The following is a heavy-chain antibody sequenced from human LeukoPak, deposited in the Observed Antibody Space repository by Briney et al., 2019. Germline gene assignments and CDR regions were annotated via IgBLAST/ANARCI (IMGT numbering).Heavy chain of an antibody. J-gene: IGHJ5*02. CDR1: GYSFPTSC. CDR3: ARVYEDCTSTTCYHGWFDP. D-gene: IGHD2/OR15-2a*01. Sequence: GESLKISCKGSGYSFPTSCMGWVRQMPGKGLEWMGIIYPGDSDTRYSPSFQGQVTISVDTSINTVYLQWSSLRASDTAMYYCARVYEDCTSTTCYHGWFDPWGQGTLVTVSS. V-gene: IGHV5-51*01. CDR2: IYPGDSDT.